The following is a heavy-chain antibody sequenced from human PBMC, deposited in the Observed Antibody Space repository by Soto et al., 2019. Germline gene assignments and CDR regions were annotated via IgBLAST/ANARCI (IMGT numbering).Heavy chain of an antibody. CDR3: ARHFRGIAVAGADAFDI. Sequence: GESLKISCKGSGYSFTSYWIDWVRQMPGKGLEWMGIIYPGDSDTRYSPSSQGQVTISADKSISTAYLQWSSLKASDTAMYYCARHFRGIAVAGADAFDIWGQGTMVTVSS. J-gene: IGHJ3*02. CDR1: GYSFTSYW. V-gene: IGHV5-51*01. D-gene: IGHD6-19*01. CDR2: IYPGDSDT.